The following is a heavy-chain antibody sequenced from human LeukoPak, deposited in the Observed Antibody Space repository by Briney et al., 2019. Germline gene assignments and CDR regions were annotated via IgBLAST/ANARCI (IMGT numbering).Heavy chain of an antibody. D-gene: IGHD3-22*01. V-gene: IGHV4-34*01. CDR1: SGSFSGYY. J-gene: IGHJ4*02. CDR3: ARGGYRDYDSSGYRIDY. CDR2: INHSGST. Sequence: SETLSLTCAVYSGSFSGYYWSWIRQPPGKGLEWIGEINHSGSTNYNPSLKSRVTISVDTSKNQFSLKMRSVTAADTAVYYCARGGYRDYDSSGYRIDYWGQGTLVTVSS.